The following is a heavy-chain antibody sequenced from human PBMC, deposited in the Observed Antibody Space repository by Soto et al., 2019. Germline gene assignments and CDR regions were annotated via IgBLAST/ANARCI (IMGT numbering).Heavy chain of an antibody. CDR2: IYSGGRT. Sequence: EVQLVESGGGLVQPGGSLRLSCAASGFTVSSNYMSWVRQAPGKGLEWVSVIYSGGRTYYADSVKGRFTISRDNSKNTLYLQMNSLRAEDTAVYYCAGRSPAYYFDYWGQGTLVTVSS. J-gene: IGHJ4*02. CDR1: GFTVSSNY. D-gene: IGHD2-2*01. V-gene: IGHV3-66*01. CDR3: AGRSPAYYFDY.